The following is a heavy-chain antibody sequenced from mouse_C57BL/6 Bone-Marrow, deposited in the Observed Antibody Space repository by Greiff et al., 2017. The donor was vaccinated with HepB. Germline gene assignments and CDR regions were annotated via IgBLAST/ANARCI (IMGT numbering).Heavy chain of an antibody. CDR3: ARTWPWFAY. CDR1: GYTFTSYW. CDR2: IYPGSGST. Sequence: QVQLQQSGAELVKPGASVKMSCKASGYTFTSYWITWVKQRPGQGLEWIGDIYPGSGSTNYNEKFKSKATLTVDTSSSTAYMQLSNLTSADSAVYYWARTWPWFAYWGQGTLVTVSA. V-gene: IGHV1-55*01. J-gene: IGHJ3*01.